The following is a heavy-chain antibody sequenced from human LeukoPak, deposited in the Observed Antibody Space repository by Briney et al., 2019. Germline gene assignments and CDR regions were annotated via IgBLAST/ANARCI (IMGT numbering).Heavy chain of an antibody. V-gene: IGHV4-59*01. CDR3: ARGVYIATAQYGY. Sequence: PSETLSLTCTVSGGFISNYYWSWIRQPPGEGLEWIGYIYYSGTTNYNPSLKSRVTISVDTSKNQFSLKLNSVTAADTAVYYCARGVYIATAQYGYWGQGTLVTVSS. J-gene: IGHJ4*02. D-gene: IGHD6-13*01. CDR2: IYYSGTT. CDR1: GGFISNYY.